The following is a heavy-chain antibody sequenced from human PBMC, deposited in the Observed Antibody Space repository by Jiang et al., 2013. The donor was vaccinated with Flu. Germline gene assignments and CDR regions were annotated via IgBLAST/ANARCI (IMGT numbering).Heavy chain of an antibody. CDR2: TYYRSKWYN. Sequence: GRTYYRSKWYNDYAVSVKSRITINPDTSKNQFSLQLNSVTPEDTAVYYCARESGGYGMDVWGQGTTVTVSS. CDR3: ARESGGYGMDV. J-gene: IGHJ6*02. V-gene: IGHV6-1*01. D-gene: IGHD3-10*01.